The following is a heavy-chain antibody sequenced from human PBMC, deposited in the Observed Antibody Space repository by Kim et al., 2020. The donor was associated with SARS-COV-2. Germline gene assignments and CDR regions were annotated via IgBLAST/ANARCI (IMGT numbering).Heavy chain of an antibody. V-gene: IGHV4-34*01. J-gene: IGHJ6*02. D-gene: IGHD3-3*01. CDR3: AVGPLDFWSGKRGYGMDV. Sequence: SETLSLTCAVYGGSFSGYYWSWIRQPPGKGLEWIGEINHSGSTNYNPSLKSRVTISVDTSKNQFSLKLSSVTAADTAVYYCAVGPLDFWSGKRGYGMDVWGQGTTVTVSS. CDR2: INHSGST. CDR1: GGSFSGYY.